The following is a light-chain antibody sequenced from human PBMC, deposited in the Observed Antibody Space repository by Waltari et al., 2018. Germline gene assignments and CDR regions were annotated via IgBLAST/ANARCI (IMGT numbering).Light chain of an antibody. CDR1: QSLLHTNGYYY. CDR2: FGS. V-gene: IGKV2-28*01. CDR3: MQGLQTPFT. J-gene: IGKJ2*01. Sequence: DIMMTQSPISLPVTPGEPAYISCRSSQSLLHTNGYYYLDWYLQKPGQSPQLLIYFGSTRASGVADRFSGSASGTDFTLKVSRVEAEDVGVYFCMQGLQTPFTFGQGTKLEI.